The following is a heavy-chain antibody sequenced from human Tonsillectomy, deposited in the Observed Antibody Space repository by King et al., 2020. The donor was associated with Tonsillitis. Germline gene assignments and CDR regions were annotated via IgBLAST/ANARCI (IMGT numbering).Heavy chain of an antibody. J-gene: IGHJ4*02. V-gene: IGHV3-66*01. Sequence: VQLVESGGGLVQPGGSLRLSCAASGFTDNSNYMSWVRQAPGKGLEWVSVIYTGGSTYYADSVKGRFTISRDNSKNTLFLQMNSLKTEDTAVYFCARGVSSAYWGHWGQGTLVTVSS. CDR3: ARGVSSAYWGH. CDR1: GFTDNSNY. D-gene: IGHD5-12*01. CDR2: IYTGGST.